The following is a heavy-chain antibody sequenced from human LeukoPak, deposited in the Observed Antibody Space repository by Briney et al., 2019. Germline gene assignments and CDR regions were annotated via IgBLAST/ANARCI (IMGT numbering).Heavy chain of an antibody. Sequence: VASVKVSCKASGGTFSSYAISWVRQAPGQGLEWMGRIIPIFGTANYAQKFQGRVTITTDESTSTAYIELSSLRSEGNAVEYWAREPTNRRGGSSWFDPWGQGTLVTVSS. V-gene: IGHV1-69*05. CDR3: AREPTNRRGGSSWFDP. J-gene: IGHJ5*02. D-gene: IGHD2-15*01. CDR2: IIPIFGTA. CDR1: GGTFSSYA.